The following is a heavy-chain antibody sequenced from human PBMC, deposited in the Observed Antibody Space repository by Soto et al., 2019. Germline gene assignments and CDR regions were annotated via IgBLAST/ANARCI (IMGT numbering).Heavy chain of an antibody. CDR1: GFTFHYYW. J-gene: IGHJ6*02. Sequence: PGGSLRLSCAASGFTFHYYWMTWVRQAPGKGLEWVANVKPDGSATFYADSLKGRFTVSRDNANNSVSLQMHSLRADDTAVYYCVRDRERVTVNGGIALGAMQVWGHGTTVTVSS. CDR3: VRDRERVTVNGGIALGAMQV. D-gene: IGHD3-22*01. V-gene: IGHV3-7*03. CDR2: VKPDGSAT.